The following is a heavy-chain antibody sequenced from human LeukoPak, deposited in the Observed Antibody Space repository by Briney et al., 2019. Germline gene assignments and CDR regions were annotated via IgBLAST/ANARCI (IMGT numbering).Heavy chain of an antibody. CDR2: INPNSGGT. J-gene: IGHJ6*02. Sequence: ASVKVSCKASGYTFTSYDINWVRQATGQGLEWMGRINPNSGGTNYAQKFQGRVTMTRDTSISTAYMELSRLRSDDTAVYYCARDWITMVRGVGNGMDVWGQGTTVTVSS. CDR1: GYTFTSYD. D-gene: IGHD3-10*01. CDR3: ARDWITMVRGVGNGMDV. V-gene: IGHV1-2*06.